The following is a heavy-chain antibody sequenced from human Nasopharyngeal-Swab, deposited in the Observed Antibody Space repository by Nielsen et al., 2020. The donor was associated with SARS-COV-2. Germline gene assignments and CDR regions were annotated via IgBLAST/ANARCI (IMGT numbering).Heavy chain of an antibody. CDR2: INPNSGGT. D-gene: IGHD6-13*01. Sequence: ASVKVSCKASGYTFTGYYMHWVRQAPGQGLEWMGRINPNSGGTNYAQKFQGRVTMTRDTSISTAYMELSRLRSDDTAVYYCARVKSPGYSSSWYRDYYGMDVWGQGTTVTVSS. CDR3: ARVKSPGYSSSWYRDYYGMDV. CDR1: GYTFTGYY. J-gene: IGHJ6*02. V-gene: IGHV1-2*06.